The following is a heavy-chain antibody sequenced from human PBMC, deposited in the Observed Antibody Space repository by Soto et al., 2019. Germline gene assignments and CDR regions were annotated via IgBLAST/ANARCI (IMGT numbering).Heavy chain of an antibody. D-gene: IGHD3-10*01. V-gene: IGHV3-30*18. J-gene: IGHJ4*02. CDR2: ISYDGSNK. Sequence: QVRLVESGGGVVQPGRSLRLSCAASGFTFSSYGMHWVRQAPGKGLEWVAVISYDGSNKYYADSVKGRFTISRDNSKNTLYLQMNSLRAEDTAVYYCAKDGVDYYGSGSYLRGSFDYWGQGTLVTVSS. CDR1: GFTFSSYG. CDR3: AKDGVDYYGSGSYLRGSFDY.